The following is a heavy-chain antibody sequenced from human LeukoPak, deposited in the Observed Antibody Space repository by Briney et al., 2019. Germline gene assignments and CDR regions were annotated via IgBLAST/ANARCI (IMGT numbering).Heavy chain of an antibody. J-gene: IGHJ4*02. D-gene: IGHD2-21*02. CDR1: GGTFSSYA. CDR3: ARASSTVTADY. V-gene: IGHV1-69*04. CDR2: IIPILGIA. Sequence: ASVKVSCKASGGTFSSYAISWVRQSPGQGLEWMGRIIPILGIANYAQKFQGRVTITADKSTSTAYMELSSLRSEDTAVYYCARASSTVTADYWGQGTLVTVSS.